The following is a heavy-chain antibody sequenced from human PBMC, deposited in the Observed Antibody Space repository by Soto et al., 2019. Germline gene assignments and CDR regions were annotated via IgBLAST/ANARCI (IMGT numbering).Heavy chain of an antibody. CDR1: GFTFSSYS. Sequence: QVQLVESGGGVVQPGRSLRLSCAASGFTFSSYSMHWVRQAPGKGLEWVAVIWYDGSNKYYADSVKGRFTISRDNSKNTLYLQMNSLRAEDTAVYYCARGDYYDSSGYSVEGAFDIWGQGTMVTVSS. D-gene: IGHD3-22*01. J-gene: IGHJ3*02. CDR2: IWYDGSNK. V-gene: IGHV3-33*01. CDR3: ARGDYYDSSGYSVEGAFDI.